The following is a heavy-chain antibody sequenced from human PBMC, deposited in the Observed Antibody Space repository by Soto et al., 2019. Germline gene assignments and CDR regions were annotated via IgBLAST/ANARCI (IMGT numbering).Heavy chain of an antibody. CDR3: ARDGFSGYDSLDYYGMDV. V-gene: IGHV1-69*04. D-gene: IGHD5-12*01. CDR1: GGTFSSYT. J-gene: IGHJ6*02. CDR2: IIPILGIA. Sequence: SVKVSCKASGGTFSSYTISWVRQAPGQGLEWMGRIIPILGIANYAQKFQGRVTITADKSTSTAYMELSSLRSEDTAVYYCARDGFSGYDSLDYYGMDVWGQGTTVTVSS.